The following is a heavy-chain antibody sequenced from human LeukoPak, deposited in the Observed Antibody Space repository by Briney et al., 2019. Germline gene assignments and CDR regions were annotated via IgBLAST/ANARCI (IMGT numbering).Heavy chain of an antibody. J-gene: IGHJ4*01. CDR3: ARGYDFWSGFFRN. V-gene: IGHV1-46*01. D-gene: IGHD3-3*01. CDR1: GYTFTRYH. CDR2: INPSDGNT. Sequence: ASVKVSCKASGYTFTRYHMHWVRQAPGQGLEWLGIINPSDGNTNYAQKFHGRVNMTRDMSTSTVHMELSSLRFEDMAVYYCARGYDFWSGFFRNWGQGTLVTVSS.